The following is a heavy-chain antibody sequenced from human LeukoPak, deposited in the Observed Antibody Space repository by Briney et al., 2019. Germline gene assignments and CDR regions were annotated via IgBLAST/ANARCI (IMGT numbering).Heavy chain of an antibody. Sequence: GGSLRLSCAASGFTFSSYWMHWVRQAPGKGLVWVSRINTDGSSTNYADSVKGRFTISRDNAKNTLYLQVDSLRAEDTAVYYCARGRHLYSYAYDYYMDVWGKGTTVTISS. CDR3: ARGRHLYSYAYDYYMDV. V-gene: IGHV3-74*01. CDR2: INTDGSST. CDR1: GFTFSSYW. J-gene: IGHJ6*03. D-gene: IGHD5-18*01.